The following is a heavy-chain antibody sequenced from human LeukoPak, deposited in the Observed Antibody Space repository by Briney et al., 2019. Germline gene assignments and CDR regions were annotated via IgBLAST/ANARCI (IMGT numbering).Heavy chain of an antibody. CDR2: IGYDGTNE. CDR1: GFTFSSYG. Sequence: GGSLRLSCAASGFTFSSYGMHWVRQAPGKGLEWVALIGYDGTNEYYADSVKGRFTISRDNSKNTLYLQMKSLRAEDTAVYYCARDSGTTVGYFDYWGQGTLVTVSS. V-gene: IGHV3-33*01. J-gene: IGHJ4*02. CDR3: ARDSGTTVGYFDY. D-gene: IGHD4-23*01.